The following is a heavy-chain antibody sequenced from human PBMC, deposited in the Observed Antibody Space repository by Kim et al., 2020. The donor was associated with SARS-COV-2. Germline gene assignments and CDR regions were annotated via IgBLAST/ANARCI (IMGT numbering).Heavy chain of an antibody. V-gene: IGHV2-5*01. CDR3: AHLPSEMATMGFDC. Sequence: SPSLKSRLTITKDTSKNQVVLTMTNMDPVDTATYYCAHLPSEMATMGFDCWGQGTLVTVSS. J-gene: IGHJ4*02. D-gene: IGHD5-12*01.